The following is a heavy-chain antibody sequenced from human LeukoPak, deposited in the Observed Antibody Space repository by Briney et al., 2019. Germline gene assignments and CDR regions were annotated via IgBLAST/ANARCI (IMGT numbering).Heavy chain of an antibody. V-gene: IGHV4-59*01. J-gene: IGHJ4*02. CDR3: ARVTGYMIEDYFDY. Sequence: PSETLSLTCTVSGGSISSYYWSWIRQPPGKGLGWIGYIYYSGSTNYNPSLKSRVTISVDTSKNQFSLRLSSVTAADTAVYYCARVTGYMIEDYFDYWGQGTLVTVSS. CDR2: IYYSGST. CDR1: GGSISSYY. D-gene: IGHD3-22*01.